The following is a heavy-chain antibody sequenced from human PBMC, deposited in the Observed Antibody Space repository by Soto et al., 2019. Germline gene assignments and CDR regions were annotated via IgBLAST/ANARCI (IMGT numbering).Heavy chain of an antibody. D-gene: IGHD3-16*02. CDR1: GFTFSTFE. V-gene: IGHV3-48*03. CDR3: ARGNSPVNVY. CDR2: ITSSGSTI. Sequence: EVQLVESGGGLVQPGGSLRLSCAASGFTFSTFEMNWVRQAPGKGLEWVSYITSSGSTIYYADSVKGRFTISRDNAKSSLYLQMNSLRAENTAVYYCARGNSPVNVYGGQGALVTVSS. J-gene: IGHJ4*02.